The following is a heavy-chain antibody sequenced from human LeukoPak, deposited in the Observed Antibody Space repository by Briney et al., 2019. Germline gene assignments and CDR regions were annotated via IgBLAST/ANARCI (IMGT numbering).Heavy chain of an antibody. CDR1: GFTFSSYT. CDR3: ARDGSGYSDPVDY. D-gene: IGHD3-22*01. Sequence: GGSLRLSCAASGFTFSSYTMNWVRQAPGKGLEWASSISSSSSYIYYADSVKGRFTISRYNAKNSLYLQMNSPRAEDTAVYYCARDGSGYSDPVDYWGQGTLVTVSS. CDR2: ISSSSSYI. J-gene: IGHJ4*02. V-gene: IGHV3-21*01.